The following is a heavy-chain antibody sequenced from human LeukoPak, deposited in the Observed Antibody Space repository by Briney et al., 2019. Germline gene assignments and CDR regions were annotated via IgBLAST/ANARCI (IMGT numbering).Heavy chain of an antibody. CDR1: GFTFSSYE. J-gene: IGHJ4*02. D-gene: IGHD3-22*01. CDR3: ARETRIRNYYDSGAYYYGDYFDY. V-gene: IGHV3-48*03. Sequence: PGGSLRLSCAASGFTFSSYEMNWVRQAPGKGLEWVSYISSSGSNIYYADSVKGRFTISRDNAKNSLYLQMNSLRAEDTAIYYCARETRIRNYYDSGAYYYGDYFDYWGQGTLVTVSS. CDR2: ISSSGSNI.